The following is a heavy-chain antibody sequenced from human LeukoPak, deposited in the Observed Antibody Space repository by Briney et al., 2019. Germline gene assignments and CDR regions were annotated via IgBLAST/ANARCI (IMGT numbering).Heavy chain of an antibody. Sequence: GGSLRLSCTASGFTFSSYPVSWVRQAPGKGLEWVSAISASATAYYSDSVKGRFTISRDNSKNTLYLQMTSLRAEDTAMYYCARGLGYCTSTTCLLPFDYWGQGTLVTVSS. CDR3: ARGLGYCTSTTCLLPFDY. V-gene: IGHV3-23*01. J-gene: IGHJ4*02. CDR2: ISASATA. D-gene: IGHD2-2*01. CDR1: GFTFSSYP.